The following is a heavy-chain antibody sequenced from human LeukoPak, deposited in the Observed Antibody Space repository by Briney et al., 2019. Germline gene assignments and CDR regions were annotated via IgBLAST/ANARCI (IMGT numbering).Heavy chain of an antibody. CDR2: IIPIFGTA. D-gene: IGHD2-15*01. Sequence: GASVKVSCKASGGTFSSYAISWVRQAPGQGLEWMGGIIPIFGTANYAQKFQGRVTITADKSTSTAYMELSRLRSDDTAVYYCARDFGNRGYCSGGSCYSRDYWGQGTLVTVSS. CDR1: GGTFSSYA. J-gene: IGHJ4*02. CDR3: ARDFGNRGYCSGGSCYSRDY. V-gene: IGHV1-69*06.